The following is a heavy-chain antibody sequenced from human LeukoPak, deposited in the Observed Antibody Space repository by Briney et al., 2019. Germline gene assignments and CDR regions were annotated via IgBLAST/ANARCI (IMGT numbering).Heavy chain of an antibody. V-gene: IGHV4-38-2*02. Sequence: SETLSLTCTVSGYSVSSGYDWGWIRQPPGKGLEWIGSISHSGSTYYSPSLKSRVTISVDTSKYQFSLKLSSVTAADTDVYLCARRAAYSVSSGGFDSWGQGTLVTVSS. D-gene: IGHD6-6*01. CDR2: ISHSGST. J-gene: IGHJ4*02. CDR3: ARRAAYSVSSGGFDS. CDR1: GYSVSSGYD.